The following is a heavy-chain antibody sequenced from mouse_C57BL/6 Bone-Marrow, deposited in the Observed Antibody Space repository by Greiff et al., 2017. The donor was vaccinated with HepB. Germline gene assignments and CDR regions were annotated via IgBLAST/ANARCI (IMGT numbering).Heavy chain of an antibody. D-gene: IGHD1-1*01. CDR3: ARNYGNWFAY. V-gene: IGHV7-3*01. CDR1: GFTFTDYY. J-gene: IGHJ3*01. CDR2: IRNKANGYTT. Sequence: EVKLMESGGGLVQPGGSLSLSCAASGFTFTDYYMSWVRQPPGKALEWLGFIRNKANGYTTEYSASVKGRFTISRDNSQSILYLQMNALRAEDSATYYCARNYGNWFAYWGQGTLVTVSA.